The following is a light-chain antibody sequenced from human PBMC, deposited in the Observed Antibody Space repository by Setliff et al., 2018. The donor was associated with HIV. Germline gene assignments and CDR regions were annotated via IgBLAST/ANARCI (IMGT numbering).Light chain of an antibody. J-gene: IGLJ3*02. CDR2: DNK. CDR3: QSYDGSTWV. CDR1: SGSIAGNY. V-gene: IGLV6-57*01. Sequence: NFMLTQPHSVSESPGKTITISCTRSSGSIAGNYVQWYQHRSGSSPTTVMRDNKERPSGVPERFSGSIDRSTNSASLPISGLQTEDEADYYCQSYDGSTWVFGGGTKVTVL.